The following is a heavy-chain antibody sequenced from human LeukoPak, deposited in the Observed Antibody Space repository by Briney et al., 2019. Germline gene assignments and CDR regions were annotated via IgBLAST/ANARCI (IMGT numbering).Heavy chain of an antibody. J-gene: IGHJ5*02. CDR1: GFTFSSYA. D-gene: IGHD6-13*01. Sequence: QPGRSLSLSCAASGFTFSSYAMHWVRQAPGKGLEWVAVISYDGSNKYYADSVKGRFTISRDNSKNTLYLQMNSLRAEDTAVYYCARVGERLVQVSWFDPWGQGTLVTVSS. CDR3: ARVGERLVQVSWFDP. V-gene: IGHV3-30*11. CDR2: ISYDGSNK.